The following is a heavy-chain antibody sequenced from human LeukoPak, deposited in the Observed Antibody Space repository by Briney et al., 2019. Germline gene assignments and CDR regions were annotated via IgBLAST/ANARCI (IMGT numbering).Heavy chain of an antibody. Sequence: GGSLRLSCAASGFTFSTFWMHWVRQAPGKGLMWVSQINNDGSGTKYADSVKGRFTISRDNAKNTLYLQMNSLRAEDTAVYYCARDPLLWELPSDYWGQGTLVTVSS. J-gene: IGHJ4*02. CDR3: ARDPLLWELPSDY. V-gene: IGHV3-74*03. CDR2: INNDGSGT. CDR1: GFTFSTFW. D-gene: IGHD1-26*01.